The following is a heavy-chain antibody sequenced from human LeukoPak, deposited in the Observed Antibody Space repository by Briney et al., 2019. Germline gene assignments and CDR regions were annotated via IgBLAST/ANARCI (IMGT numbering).Heavy chain of an antibody. CDR1: GFTFNNYH. V-gene: IGHV3-21*01. D-gene: IGHD6-19*01. Sequence: PGGSLRLSCAASGFTFNNYHMNWVRQAPGKGLEWVSSISSSSSHIYYAESVKGRFTISGDNAKNSLYLQMNSLRAEDTAVYYCARDVQMLRQWVVWISFDYWGQGTLVTVSS. J-gene: IGHJ4*02. CDR3: ARDVQMLRQWVVWISFDY. CDR2: ISSSSSHI.